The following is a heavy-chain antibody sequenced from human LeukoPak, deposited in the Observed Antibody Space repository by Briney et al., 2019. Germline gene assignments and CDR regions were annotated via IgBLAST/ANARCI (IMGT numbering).Heavy chain of an antibody. V-gene: IGHV3-23*01. Sequence: AGGSLRLSCAASGFTFSSYAMSWVRQAPGKGLEWVSAISGSGGSTYYADSVKGRFTISRDNAKNSLYLQMNSLRAEDTAVYYCARDSVADSSGYDYWGQGTLVTVSS. D-gene: IGHD3-22*01. CDR1: GFTFSSYA. CDR2: ISGSGGST. J-gene: IGHJ4*02. CDR3: ARDSVADSSGYDY.